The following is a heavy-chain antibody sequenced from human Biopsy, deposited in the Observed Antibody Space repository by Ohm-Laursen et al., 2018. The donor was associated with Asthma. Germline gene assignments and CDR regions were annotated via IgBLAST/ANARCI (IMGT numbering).Heavy chain of an antibody. V-gene: IGHV3-30*03. CDR2: ISYDGSNK. D-gene: IGHD6-25*01. Sequence: SLRLSCTASGFTFSSYGMHWVRQAPGKGLEWVAVISYDGSNKYYADSVKGRFTISRDNSKNTLYLQMNSLRAEDTAVYYCARVFESSEWGPFYHFGLDVWGQGTTVAVSS. J-gene: IGHJ6*02. CDR3: ARVFESSEWGPFYHFGLDV. CDR1: GFTFSSYG.